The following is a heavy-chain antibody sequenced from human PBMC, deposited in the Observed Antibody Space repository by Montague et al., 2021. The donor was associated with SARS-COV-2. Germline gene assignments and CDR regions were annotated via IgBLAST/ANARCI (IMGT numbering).Heavy chain of an antibody. Sequence: TLSLTCTVSGGSISSGGYYWSWICQHPGKGLEWIGYIYYSGSTYYNPSLKSRVTISVDTSKNQFSLKLSSVTAANTAVYYCARDVLAWSYYGLGSYSDGMDVWGQGTTVTVSS. CDR3: ARDVLAWSYYGLGSYSDGMDV. V-gene: IGHV4-31*03. D-gene: IGHD3-10*01. J-gene: IGHJ6*02. CDR1: GGSISSGGYY. CDR2: IYYSGST.